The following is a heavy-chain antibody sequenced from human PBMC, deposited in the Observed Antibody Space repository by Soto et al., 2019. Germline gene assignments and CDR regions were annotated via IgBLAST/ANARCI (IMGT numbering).Heavy chain of an antibody. Sequence: EVQLVESGGGLVQPGRSLRLSCAASGFTFDNFAMHWVRQVPGKGLEWVSGISWNSDSMGYADSVKGRFTISRDNAKTSLYLQMNSLRPEDTALYYCVKDSVTHVYTHGGYYDYWGQGSLVGVSS. D-gene: IGHD2-8*01. V-gene: IGHV3-9*01. J-gene: IGHJ4*02. CDR3: VKDSVTHVYTHGGYYDY. CDR2: ISWNSDSM. CDR1: GFTFDNFA.